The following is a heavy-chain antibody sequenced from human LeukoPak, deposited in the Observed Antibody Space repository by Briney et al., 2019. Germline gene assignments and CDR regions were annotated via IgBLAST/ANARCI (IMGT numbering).Heavy chain of an antibody. CDR1: GGSISSSSYY. V-gene: IGHV4-39*01. D-gene: IGHD3-16*01. Sequence: SETLSLTCTVSGGSISSSSYYWGWVRQPPGKGLEWIGSIYYSGSTYYNPSLKSRVTISVDTSKNQFSLKLSSVTAADTAVYYCARGDTSYDYVWGSAIDYWGQGTLVTVSS. J-gene: IGHJ4*02. CDR2: IYYSGST. CDR3: ARGDTSYDYVWGSAIDY.